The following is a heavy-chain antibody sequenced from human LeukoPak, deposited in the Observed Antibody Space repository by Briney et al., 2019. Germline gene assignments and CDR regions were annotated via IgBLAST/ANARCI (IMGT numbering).Heavy chain of an antibody. Sequence: GGSLRLSCGASGFTFSSSAMHWVRQGPAKGLERVAYIAHHGNNKYYADSVKGRFTISRDNSKGSLYLQMNSLRADDTAVYYCAKDGSWSCTDWGQGTLVRVSS. V-gene: IGHV3-30*02. J-gene: IGHJ4*02. CDR2: IAHHGNNK. CDR1: GFTFSSSA. D-gene: IGHD2-8*02. CDR3: AKDGSWSCTD.